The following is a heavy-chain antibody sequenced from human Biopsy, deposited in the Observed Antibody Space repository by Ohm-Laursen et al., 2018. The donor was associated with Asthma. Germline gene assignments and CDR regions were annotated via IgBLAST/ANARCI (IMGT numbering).Heavy chain of an antibody. V-gene: IGHV3-74*01. Sequence: GSLRLSCTASGFTFSSYWMHWVRQAPGKGLVWVSRINRDGSSTSYADSVKGRFTISRDNSKNTLYLQMNSLRAEDTAVYYCANYEVVTAILPMDVRGQGTTVTVSS. CDR3: ANYEVVTAILPMDV. D-gene: IGHD2-21*02. J-gene: IGHJ6*02. CDR1: GFTFSSYW. CDR2: INRDGSST.